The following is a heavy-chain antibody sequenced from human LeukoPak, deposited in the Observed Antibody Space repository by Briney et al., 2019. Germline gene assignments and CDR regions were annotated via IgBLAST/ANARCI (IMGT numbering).Heavy chain of an antibody. D-gene: IGHD6-19*01. Sequence: GASVKVSCKASGGTFSSYAISWVRQAPGQGLEWMGGIIPIFGTANYAQKFQGRVTITANESTSTAYMELSSLRSEDTAVYYCATDHRWLGRSLGYWGQGTLVTVSS. CDR2: IIPIFGTA. V-gene: IGHV1-69*13. CDR3: ATDHRWLGRSLGY. J-gene: IGHJ4*02. CDR1: GGTFSSYA.